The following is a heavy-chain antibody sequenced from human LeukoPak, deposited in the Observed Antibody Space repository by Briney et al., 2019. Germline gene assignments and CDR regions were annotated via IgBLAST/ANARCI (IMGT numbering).Heavy chain of an antibody. CDR1: GFIFSSYG. D-gene: IGHD1-26*01. CDR2: IRYDGTNK. CDR3: AKDRSGSYSQGLDY. V-gene: IGHV3-30*02. Sequence: GGPLRLSCAASGFIFSSYGMHWVRQAPGKGLEWVAFIRYDGTNKYYADSVKGRFTISRDNSKNTLYLQMNSLRAEDTAVYYCAKDRSGSYSQGLDYWGQGTLVTVSS. J-gene: IGHJ4*02.